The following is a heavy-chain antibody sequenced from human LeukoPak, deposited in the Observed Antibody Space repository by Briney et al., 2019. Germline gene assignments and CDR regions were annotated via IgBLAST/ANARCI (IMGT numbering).Heavy chain of an antibody. D-gene: IGHD3-10*01. V-gene: IGHV3-23*01. CDR3: AKDRGGTMVRGATDY. Sequence: GGSLRLSCAASGYTFSSYAMSWVRQAPGKGLEWVSAISGSGGSTYYADSVKGRFTISRDNSKNTLYLQMNSLRAEDTAVYYCAKDRGGTMVRGATDYWGQGTLVTVSS. J-gene: IGHJ4*02. CDR1: GYTFSSYA. CDR2: ISGSGGST.